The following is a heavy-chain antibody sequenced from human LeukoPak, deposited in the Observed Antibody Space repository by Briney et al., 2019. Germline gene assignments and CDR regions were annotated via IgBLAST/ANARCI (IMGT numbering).Heavy chain of an antibody. CDR1: GGTFSSYA. CDR3: ARNGAPVPAATDYYYYGMDV. D-gene: IGHD2-2*01. V-gene: IGHV1-69*04. CDR2: IIPTLGIA. Sequence: ASVKVSCKASGGTFSSYAISWVRQAPGQGLEWMGRIIPTLGIANYAQKFQGRVTFTADKSTSTAYMELSSLRSEDTAVYYCARNGAPVPAATDYYYYGMDVWGQGTTVTVSS. J-gene: IGHJ6*02.